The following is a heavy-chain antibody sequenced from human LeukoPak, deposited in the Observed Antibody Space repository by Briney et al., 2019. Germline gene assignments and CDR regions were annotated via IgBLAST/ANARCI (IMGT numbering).Heavy chain of an antibody. V-gene: IGHV4-39*07. CDR2: IYYSGST. D-gene: IGHD5-12*01. J-gene: IGHJ6*03. CDR3: ARGPANSGYDLGPRKSTKTYYYYYYMDV. CDR1: GGSISSSSYY. Sequence: PSETLSLTCTVSGGSISSSSYYWGWIRQPPGKGLEWIGSIYYSGSTYYNPSLKSRVTISVDTSKNQFSLKLSSVTAADTAVYYCARGPANSGYDLGPRKSTKTYYYYYYMDVWGKGTTVTVSS.